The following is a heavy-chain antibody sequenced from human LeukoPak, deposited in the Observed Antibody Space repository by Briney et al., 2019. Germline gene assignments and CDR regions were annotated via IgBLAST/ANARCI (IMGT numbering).Heavy chain of an antibody. V-gene: IGHV3-21*01. CDR2: ISNSSSYI. CDR1: GFTFSSYS. J-gene: IGHJ4*02. D-gene: IGHD3-10*01. CDR3: ARESYYGSGSYYIWAFDY. Sequence: GGSLRLSCAASGFTFSSYSMNWVRQAPGKGLEWVSSISNSSSYIYYADSVKGRFTISRDNAKNSLYLQMNSLRAENTAVYYCARESYYGSGSYYIWAFDYWGQGTLVTVSS.